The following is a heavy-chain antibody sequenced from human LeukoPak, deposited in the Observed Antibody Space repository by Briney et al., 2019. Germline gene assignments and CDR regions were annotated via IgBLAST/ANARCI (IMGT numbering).Heavy chain of an antibody. CDR3: AKLVLFSGTTGDLNY. V-gene: IGHV3-23*01. J-gene: IGHJ4*02. CDR2: ITASGGST. D-gene: IGHD1-1*01. Sequence: GGSLRLSCAASGFSFSSYAMSWVRQAPGKGLEWVSTITASGGSTYYADSVKGRFIISRDNSKNTLYLQINSLRAEDTALYYCAKLVLFSGTTGDLNYWGQGTLVTVSS. CDR1: GFSFSSYA.